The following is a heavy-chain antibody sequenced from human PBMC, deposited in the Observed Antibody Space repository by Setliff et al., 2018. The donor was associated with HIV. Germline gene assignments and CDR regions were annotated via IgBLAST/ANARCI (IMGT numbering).Heavy chain of an antibody. V-gene: IGHV1-2*02. D-gene: IGHD3-16*02. J-gene: IGHJ4*02. CDR3: ARVQTVIPPSFDH. CDR2: INPNSGGT. Sequence: ASVKVSCKASGYPFTSYYMHWVRQAPGQGLEWMGWINPNSGGTNYAQKFQGRVTMTRDTSISTVYMELRSLRSEDTAVYYCARVQTVIPPSFDHWGQGTLVTVSS. CDR1: GYPFTSYY.